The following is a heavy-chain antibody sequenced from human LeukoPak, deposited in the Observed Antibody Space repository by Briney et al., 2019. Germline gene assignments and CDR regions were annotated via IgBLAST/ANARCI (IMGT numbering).Heavy chain of an antibody. D-gene: IGHD3-10*01. J-gene: IGHJ4*02. V-gene: IGHV3-30*02. CDR2: IRYDGSNK. CDR1: GFTFSSYD. Sequence: PGGSLRLSCAASGFTFSSYDMHWVRQAPGKGLEWVAFIRYDGSNKYYADSVKGRFIISRDNSKNTLYLQVSSVSAEDTAVYYCANENGGPDYWGQGTLVTVSS. CDR3: ANENGGPDY.